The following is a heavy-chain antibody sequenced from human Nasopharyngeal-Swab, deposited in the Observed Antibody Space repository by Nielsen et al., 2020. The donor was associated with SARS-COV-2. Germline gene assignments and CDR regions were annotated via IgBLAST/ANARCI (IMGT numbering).Heavy chain of an antibody. CDR1: GGSISSSSYY. CDR3: ARRGEGSGWTRGNNWFDP. CDR2: IYYSGST. Sequence: SETLSLTCTVSGGSISSSSYYWGWIRRPPGKGLEWIGSIYYSGSTYYNPSLKSRVTISVDTSKNQFSLKLSSVTAADTAVYYCARRGEGSGWTRGNNWFDPWGQGTLVTVSS. V-gene: IGHV4-39*01. D-gene: IGHD6-19*01. J-gene: IGHJ5*02.